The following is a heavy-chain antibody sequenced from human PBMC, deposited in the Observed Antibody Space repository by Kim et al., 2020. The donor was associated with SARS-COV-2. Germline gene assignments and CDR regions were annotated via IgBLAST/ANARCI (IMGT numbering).Heavy chain of an antibody. V-gene: IGHV4-39*01. D-gene: IGHD2-15*01. Sequence: YYNPALERRVTVSVDTSKNQFSLKLGSVTAADTAVYYCARRYWNYYYMDVWGKGTTVTVSS. J-gene: IGHJ6*03. CDR3: ARRYWNYYYMDV.